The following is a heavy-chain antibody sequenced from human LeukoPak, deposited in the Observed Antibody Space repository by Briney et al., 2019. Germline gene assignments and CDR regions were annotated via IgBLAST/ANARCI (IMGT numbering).Heavy chain of an antibody. V-gene: IGHV4-31*03. Sequence: SETLSLTCTVSGGSISSGGYYWSWIRQHPGKGLEWIGYIYYSGSTYYNPSLKSRVTISVDTSKNQSSLKLSSVTAADTAVYYCAREDITMTELDYWGQGTLVTVPS. CDR2: IYYSGST. D-gene: IGHD3-22*01. CDR3: AREDITMTELDY. CDR1: GGSISSGGYY. J-gene: IGHJ4*02.